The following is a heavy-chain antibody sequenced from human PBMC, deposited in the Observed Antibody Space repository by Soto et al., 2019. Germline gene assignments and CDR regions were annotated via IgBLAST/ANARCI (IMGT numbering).Heavy chain of an antibody. V-gene: IGHV3-23*01. CDR1: GFTFSTYA. CDR2: ISGNGGDYT. Sequence: EVQLLESGGGLVQPGGSLRLSCAASGFTFSTYAMSWVSQSPRKGLEWVSAISGNGGDYTYYADSVKGRFTISRDNSKNTLYLQMNSLRAEDTAVYYCVPLCRYCSTTTPSWGQGTLVTVSS. D-gene: IGHD2-2*01. CDR3: VPLCRYCSTTTPS. J-gene: IGHJ4*02.